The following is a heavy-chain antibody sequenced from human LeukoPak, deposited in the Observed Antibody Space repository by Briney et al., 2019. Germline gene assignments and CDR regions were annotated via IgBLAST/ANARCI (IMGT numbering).Heavy chain of an antibody. Sequence: GGSLRLSCAASGFTFSSYSMNWVRQAPGKGLEWVSSISSSSSYIYYADSVKGRFTISRDNAKNSLYLQMNSLRAEDTAVYYCAREGEYGDYCNWWGQGTLVTVSS. CDR3: AREGEYGDYCNW. V-gene: IGHV3-21*01. D-gene: IGHD4-17*01. CDR2: ISSSSSYI. CDR1: GFTFSSYS. J-gene: IGHJ4*02.